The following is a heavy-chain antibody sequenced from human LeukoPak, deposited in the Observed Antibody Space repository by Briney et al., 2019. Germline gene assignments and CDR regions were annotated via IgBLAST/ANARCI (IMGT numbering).Heavy chain of an antibody. CDR1: GFTFSSYW. CDR2: INNDGSNT. D-gene: IGHD2-8*01. J-gene: IGHJ4*02. V-gene: IGHV3-74*01. Sequence: GGSLRLSCAASGFTFSSYWMHWVRQAPGKGLVWVSHINNDGSNTNYADSVKGRFTISRDNAKNTLYLQMNSLRAEDTAVYHCTRVNTYCTNGVCYTTFDYWGQGSLVTVSS. CDR3: TRVNTYCTNGVCYTTFDY.